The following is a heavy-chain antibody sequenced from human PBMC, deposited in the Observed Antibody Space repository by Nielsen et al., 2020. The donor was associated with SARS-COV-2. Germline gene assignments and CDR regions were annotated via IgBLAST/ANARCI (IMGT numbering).Heavy chain of an antibody. CDR1: GFTFDDYA. Sequence: GGSLRLSCAASGFTFDDYAMHWVRQAPGKGLEWVSGISWNSGSIGYADSVKGRFTISRDNAKNSLYLQMNSLRAEDTALYYCAKLPEDYGGNSVDYWGQGTLVTVSS. V-gene: IGHV3-9*01. D-gene: IGHD4-23*01. CDR2: ISWNSGSI. CDR3: AKLPEDYGGNSVDY. J-gene: IGHJ4*02.